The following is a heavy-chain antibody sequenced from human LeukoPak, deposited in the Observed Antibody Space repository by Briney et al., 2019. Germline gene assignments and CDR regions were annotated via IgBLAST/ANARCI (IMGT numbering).Heavy chain of an antibody. CDR1: GFTFSSYA. CDR3: AKAQCRGGAIYYDSSGPLDY. V-gene: IGHV3-23*01. Sequence: GGSLRLSCAASGFTFSSYAMSWVRQAPGKGLEWVSAISGSGGSTYYADSVKGRSTISRDNSKNTLYLQMNSLRAEDTAVYYCAKAQCRGGAIYYDSSGPLDYWGQGTLVTVSS. J-gene: IGHJ4*02. D-gene: IGHD3-22*01. CDR2: ISGSGGST.